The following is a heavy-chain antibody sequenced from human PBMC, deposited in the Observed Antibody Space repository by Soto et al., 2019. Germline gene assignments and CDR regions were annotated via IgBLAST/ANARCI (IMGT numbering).Heavy chain of an antibody. CDR2: IYSGGST. Sequence: GSLRLSCAAXGFTVSSNYMSWVRQAPGKGLEWVSVIYSGGSTYYADSVKGRFTISRDNSKNTLYLQMNSLRAEDTAVYYCAGTVVVIPYYYYYGMDVWGQGNTVT. D-gene: IGHD3-22*01. V-gene: IGHV3-53*01. CDR1: GFTVSSNY. J-gene: IGHJ6*02. CDR3: AGTVVVIPYYYYYGMDV.